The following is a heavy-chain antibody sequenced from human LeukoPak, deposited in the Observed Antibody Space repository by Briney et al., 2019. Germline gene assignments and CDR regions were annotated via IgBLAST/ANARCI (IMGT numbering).Heavy chain of an antibody. CDR3: ARGAYYYDSSGYYGFGSLDY. Sequence: GASVKVSCKASGGTFSSYAISWVRQAPGEGVEWVGGIIPVFGTANYAQKFQGRVTITADESTSTAYMELSSLRSEDTAVYYCARGAYYYDSSGYYGFGSLDYWGQGTLVTVSS. D-gene: IGHD3-22*01. CDR1: GGTFSSYA. V-gene: IGHV1-69*13. J-gene: IGHJ4*02. CDR2: IIPVFGTA.